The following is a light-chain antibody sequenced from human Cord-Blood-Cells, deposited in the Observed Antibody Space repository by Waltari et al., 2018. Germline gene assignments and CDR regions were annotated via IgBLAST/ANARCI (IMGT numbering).Light chain of an antibody. J-gene: IGLJ2*01. CDR1: SSDVGGYNY. Sequence: QSALTQPASVSGSPGQSITISCTGTSSDVGGYNYVSWYQQHPGKAPKLMIYEVSDRPSGVSNRVSGSKSGNTASLYISGLQAEDEADYYCSSYTSSSTLVVFGGGTKLTVL. CDR3: SSYTSSSTLVV. V-gene: IGLV2-14*01. CDR2: EVS.